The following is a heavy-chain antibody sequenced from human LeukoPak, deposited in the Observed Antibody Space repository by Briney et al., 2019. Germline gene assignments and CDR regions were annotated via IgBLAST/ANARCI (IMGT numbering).Heavy chain of an antibody. CDR1: GFTFSSYG. V-gene: IGHV3-30*18. CDR3: AKDKYYYDSSGYYWFDY. Sequence: GGSLRLSCAASGFTFSSYGMHWVRQAPGKGLEWVAVISYDGSNKYYADSVKGRFTISRDNSKNTLYLQMNSLRAEDTAVYYCAKDKYYYDSSGYYWFDYWGQGTLVTVSS. CDR2: ISYDGSNK. J-gene: IGHJ4*02. D-gene: IGHD3-22*01.